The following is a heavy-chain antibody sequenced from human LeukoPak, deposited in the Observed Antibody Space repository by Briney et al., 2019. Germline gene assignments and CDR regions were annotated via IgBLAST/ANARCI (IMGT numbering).Heavy chain of an antibody. D-gene: IGHD1-1*01. CDR1: GGTFSSEA. CDR2: TIPIFGRA. Sequence: GSSVKVSCKTSGGTFSSEAFIWVRQAPGQGLEWMGGTIPIFGRADYAQKFQDIVTITADESTSTVYMELSSLRSEDTAVYYCARGETILNWFDPWGQGTLVTVSS. V-gene: IGHV1-69*01. CDR3: ARGETILNWFDP. J-gene: IGHJ5*02.